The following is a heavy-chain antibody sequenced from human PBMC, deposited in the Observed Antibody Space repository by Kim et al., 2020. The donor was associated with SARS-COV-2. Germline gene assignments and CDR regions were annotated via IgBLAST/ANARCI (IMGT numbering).Heavy chain of an antibody. CDR2: IYSGGST. J-gene: IGHJ6*02. V-gene: IGHV3-66*01. CDR1: GFTVSSNY. Sequence: GGSLRLSCAASGFTVSSNYMSWVRQAPGKGLEWVSVIYSGGSTYYADSVKGRFTISRDNSKNTLYLQMNSLKAEDTGVYYCARDWDYGDYLDYYYGMDVWGQGTTVTVSS. D-gene: IGHD4-17*01. CDR3: ARDWDYGDYLDYYYGMDV.